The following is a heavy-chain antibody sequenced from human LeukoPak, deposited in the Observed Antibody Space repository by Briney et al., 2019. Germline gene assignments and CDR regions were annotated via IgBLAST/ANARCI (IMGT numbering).Heavy chain of an antibody. CDR2: ISGSGGTT. CDR1: GFTFSSSA. CDR3: AKRGVGELKFDY. V-gene: IGHV3-23*01. D-gene: IGHD3-10*01. Sequence: GGSLRLSCAASGFTFSSSAMNWVRQAPGKGLEWVSGISGSGGTTYYADSVKGRFTISRDNSRNTLYLQMNSLRAEDTAVYYCAKRGVGELKFDYWGQGTLVAVSS. J-gene: IGHJ4*02.